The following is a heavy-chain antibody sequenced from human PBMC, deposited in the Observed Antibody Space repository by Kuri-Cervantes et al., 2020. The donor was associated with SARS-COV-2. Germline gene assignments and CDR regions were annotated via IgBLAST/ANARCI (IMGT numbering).Heavy chain of an antibody. V-gene: IGHV3-30-3*01. CDR1: GFTFSSYA. D-gene: IGHD3-10*01. CDR3: ARSYFLDV. CDR2: ISYDGSNK. J-gene: IGHJ6*04. Sequence: LSLTCAASGFTFSSYAMHWVRQAPGKGLEWVAVISYDGSNKYYADSVKGRFTISRDNSKNTLYLQMNSLRAEDTAVYYCARSYFLDVWGKGTTVTVSS.